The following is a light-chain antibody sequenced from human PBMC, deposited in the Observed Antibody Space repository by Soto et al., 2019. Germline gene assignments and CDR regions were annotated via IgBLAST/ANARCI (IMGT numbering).Light chain of an antibody. Sequence: QSALTQPRSVSGSPGQSVTISCTGTSSDVGAYISVSWYQHHPGKAPKVMIYDVSKRPSGVPDRFSASKSGNTASLTISGLQAEDEADYYCCSYAGSYTWVFGGGTKVTVL. V-gene: IGLV2-11*01. J-gene: IGLJ3*02. CDR2: DVS. CDR1: SSDVGAYIS. CDR3: CSYAGSYTWV.